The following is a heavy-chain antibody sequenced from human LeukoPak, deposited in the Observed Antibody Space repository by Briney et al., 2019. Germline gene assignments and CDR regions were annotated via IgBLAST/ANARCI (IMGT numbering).Heavy chain of an antibody. J-gene: IGHJ4*02. V-gene: IGHV4-59*08. CDR1: GGSISSLY. CDR2: IYYTGST. Sequence: PSETLSLTCSVSGGSISSLYWSWLRQPPGKGLEWIGYIYYTGSTNYNPSLKSRVTMFVDMSKNQFSLRLSSVTAADTAVYYCARHRAYSSSSPFDYWGQGTLVTASS. D-gene: IGHD6-6*01. CDR3: ARHRAYSSSSPFDY.